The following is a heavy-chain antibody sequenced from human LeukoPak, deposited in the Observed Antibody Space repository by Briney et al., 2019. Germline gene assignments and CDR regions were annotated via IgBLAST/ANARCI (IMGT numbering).Heavy chain of an antibody. CDR2: ISAYNGNT. D-gene: IGHD3-10*01. CDR3: ARSFRFGEFLDY. Sequence: ASVKVSCKASGYTFTSYGISWVRQAPGQGLEWMGWISAYNGNTNYAQKLQGRVTMTTDTSISTAYMELSRLKSDDTAVYYCARSFRFGEFLDYWGQGTLVTVSS. CDR1: GYTFTSYG. J-gene: IGHJ4*02. V-gene: IGHV1-18*01.